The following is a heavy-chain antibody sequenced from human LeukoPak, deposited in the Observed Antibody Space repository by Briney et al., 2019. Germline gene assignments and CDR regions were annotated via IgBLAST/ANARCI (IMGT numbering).Heavy chain of an antibody. Sequence: ASVTVSCKASGYTFTGYYMHWVRQAPGQGLEWMGWINPNSGGTNYAQKFQGRVTMTRDTSISTAYMELSRLRSDDTAVYYCARDVLVNLGYCSSTSCSKLDYWGQGTLVTVSS. CDR1: GYTFTGYY. D-gene: IGHD2-2*01. J-gene: IGHJ4*02. CDR3: ARDVLVNLGYCSSTSCSKLDY. CDR2: INPNSGGT. V-gene: IGHV1-2*02.